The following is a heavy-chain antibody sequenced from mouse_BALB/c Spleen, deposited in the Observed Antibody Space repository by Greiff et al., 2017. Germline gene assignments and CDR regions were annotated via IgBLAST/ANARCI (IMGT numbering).Heavy chain of an antibody. J-gene: IGHJ3*01. Sequence: VKLQQSGAELVRPGASVTLSCKASGYTFTDYEMHWVKQTPVHGLEWIGAIDPETGGTAYNQKFKGKATLTADKSSSTAYMELRSLTSEDSAVYYCAGGFAYWGQGTLVTVSA. CDR1: GYTFTDYE. V-gene: IGHV1-15*01. CDR2: IDPETGGT. CDR3: AGGFAY.